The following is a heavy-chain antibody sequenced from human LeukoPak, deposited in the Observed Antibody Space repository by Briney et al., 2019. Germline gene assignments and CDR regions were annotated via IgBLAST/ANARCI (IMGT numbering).Heavy chain of an antibody. Sequence: GGSLRLSCAASSGFPLRSYALHWVRQAPGRGLEWVSLINYSAGSTYYTDSVRGRFTISRDISKNTVFLQMDSLRVEDTAVYYCTKSPDSGSYYPGYYWGQGVLVTVSS. J-gene: IGHJ4*02. CDR2: INYSAGST. D-gene: IGHD1-26*01. V-gene: IGHV3-23*01. CDR1: GFPLRSYA. CDR3: TKSPDSGSYYPGYY.